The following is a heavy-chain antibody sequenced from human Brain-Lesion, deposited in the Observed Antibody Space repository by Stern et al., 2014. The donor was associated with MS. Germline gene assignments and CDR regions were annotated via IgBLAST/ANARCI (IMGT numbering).Heavy chain of an antibody. CDR1: GFSLSSYW. D-gene: IGHD2-15*01. Sequence: QLVQSGGGLVQPGGSLRLSCAGSGFSLSSYWMSWVRQAPGKGPELVATIKQDGSERYYVDSVKGRFTISRDNSKKSVFLQMNSLRVDDTSVYYCARDCGSGSCSKTQYYYGVDVWGQGPTVIVSS. J-gene: IGHJ6*02. CDR3: ARDCGSGSCSKTQYYYGVDV. V-gene: IGHV3-7*01. CDR2: IKQDGSER.